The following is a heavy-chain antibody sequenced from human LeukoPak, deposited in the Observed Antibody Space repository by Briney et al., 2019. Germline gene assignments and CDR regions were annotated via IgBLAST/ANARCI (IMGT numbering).Heavy chain of an antibody. D-gene: IGHD3-9*01. CDR3: AKYRPYYDILTGYSSDYFDY. CDR2: ISGSGGST. Sequence: GGSLRLSCAASGSTFSSYAMSWVRQAPGKGLEWVSAISGSGGSTYYADSVKGRFTISRDNSKNTLYLQMNSLRAEDTAVYYCAKYRPYYDILTGYSSDYFDYWGQGTLVTVSS. J-gene: IGHJ4*02. V-gene: IGHV3-23*01. CDR1: GSTFSSYA.